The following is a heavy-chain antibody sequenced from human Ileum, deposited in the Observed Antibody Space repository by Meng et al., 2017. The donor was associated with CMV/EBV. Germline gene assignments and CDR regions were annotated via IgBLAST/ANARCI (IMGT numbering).Heavy chain of an antibody. CDR1: GFTFSNYW. D-gene: IGHD2-2*01. Sequence: GGSLRLSCATSGFTFSNYWMAWLRQVPGRGLEWVATIKQDGSEKDYGDSVKGRFTISRDNSKNTLYLQMNSLRAEDTAVYFCANSPREVTSTSCVYWGQGNLV. CDR3: ANSPREVTSTSCVY. J-gene: IGHJ4*02. CDR2: IKQDGSEK. V-gene: IGHV3-7*03.